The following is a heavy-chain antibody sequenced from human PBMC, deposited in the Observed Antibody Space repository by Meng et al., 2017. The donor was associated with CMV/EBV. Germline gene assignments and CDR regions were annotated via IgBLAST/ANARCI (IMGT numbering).Heavy chain of an antibody. CDR3: ARTGEYPTFDY. Sequence: QVQLQESRPVLEKPSQTLCLTGTVSGGYICRGDYYWSWIRQPPGKGLEWIGYIYYSGSTYYNPSLKCRVTISVVTSRNQFSLKLSSVTAADTAVYYCARTGEYPTFDYWGQGTLVTVSS. CDR1: GGYICRGDYY. CDR2: IYYSGST. V-gene: IGHV4-30-4*08. D-gene: IGHD2/OR15-2a*01. J-gene: IGHJ4*02.